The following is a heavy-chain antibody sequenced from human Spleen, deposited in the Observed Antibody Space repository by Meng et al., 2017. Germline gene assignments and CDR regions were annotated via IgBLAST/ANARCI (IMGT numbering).Heavy chain of an antibody. CDR3: ARDEDISAAGKLFGDY. Sequence: ASVKVSCKPSGYNFPDYYIHWVRRAPGQGLEWIGRINPKSGDTHYAQKFQARVTMTGDTSISTAYMELSGLRSDDTAMYYCARDEDISAAGKLFGDYWGQGTLVTVS. D-gene: IGHD6-25*01. J-gene: IGHJ4*02. V-gene: IGHV1-2*06. CDR2: INPKSGDT. CDR1: GYNFPDYY.